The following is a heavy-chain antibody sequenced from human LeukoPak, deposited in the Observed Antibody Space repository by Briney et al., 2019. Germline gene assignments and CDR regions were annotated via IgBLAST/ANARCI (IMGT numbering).Heavy chain of an antibody. Sequence: SETLSLTCTVSGGSISGYYWNWIRQPPGKGLEWMGYIYYSGSTNYSPSLKSRVTISVDTSKKQFSLKLSSVTAADTAVYYCARQAAYSGSSLDFDYWGQGILVTVSS. D-gene: IGHD1-26*01. V-gene: IGHV4-59*08. CDR3: ARQAAYSGSSLDFDY. J-gene: IGHJ4*02. CDR1: GGSISGYY. CDR2: IYYSGST.